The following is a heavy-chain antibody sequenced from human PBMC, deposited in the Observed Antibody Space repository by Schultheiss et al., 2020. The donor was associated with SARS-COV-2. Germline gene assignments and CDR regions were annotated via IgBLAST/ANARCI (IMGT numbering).Heavy chain of an antibody. CDR1: GGSFSSYY. Sequence: SETLSLTCAVYGGSFSSYYWSWIRQPPGKGLEWIGYIYHSGSTYYNPSLKSRVTISVDRSKNQFSLKLSSVTAEDTAVYYCARGGDYGDLDAFDIWGQGTMVTVSS. V-gene: IGHV4-34*01. CDR2: IYHSGST. J-gene: IGHJ3*02. CDR3: ARGGDYGDLDAFDI. D-gene: IGHD4-17*01.